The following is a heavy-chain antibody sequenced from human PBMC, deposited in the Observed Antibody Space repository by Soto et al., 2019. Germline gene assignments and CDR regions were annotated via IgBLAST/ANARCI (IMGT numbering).Heavy chain of an antibody. J-gene: IGHJ6*03. Sequence: PGGSLRLSCAASGFTFSSYGMHWVRQAPGKGLEWVAVISYDGSNKYYADSVKGRFTISRDNSKNTLYLQMNSLRAEDTAVYYCAKDARYCSSTSCYGFYYYYMDVWGKGTTVTVSS. CDR3: AKDARYCSSTSCYGFYYYYMDV. CDR2: ISYDGSNK. CDR1: GFTFSSYG. D-gene: IGHD2-2*01. V-gene: IGHV3-30*18.